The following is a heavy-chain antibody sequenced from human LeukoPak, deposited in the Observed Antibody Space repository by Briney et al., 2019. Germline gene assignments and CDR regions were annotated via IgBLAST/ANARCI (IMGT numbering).Heavy chain of an antibody. CDR2: IFPGDSDT. D-gene: IGHD2-2*01. Sequence: GESLKISCKGSGYSFTSYWIDWVRQMPGKGLEWVGIIFPGDSDTRYSPSFQGQVTISADKSISAAYLQWSSLKAWDTAMYFCARRPCSSISCFFDYWGQGTLVTVSS. J-gene: IGHJ4*02. CDR1: GYSFTSYW. CDR3: ARRPCSSISCFFDY. V-gene: IGHV5-51*01.